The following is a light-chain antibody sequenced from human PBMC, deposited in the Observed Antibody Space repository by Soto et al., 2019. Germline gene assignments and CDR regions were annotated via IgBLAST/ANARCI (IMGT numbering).Light chain of an antibody. CDR3: QAWDSSTGDV. Sequence: SYELTQPPSVSVSPGQTASITCSGDKLGDKYACWYQQKPGQSPVLVIYQDSKRPSGIPERFSGPNSGNTATLTISGTQAMDEADYYCQAWDSSTGDVFGTGTKLTVL. J-gene: IGLJ1*01. V-gene: IGLV3-1*01. CDR2: QDS. CDR1: KLGDKY.